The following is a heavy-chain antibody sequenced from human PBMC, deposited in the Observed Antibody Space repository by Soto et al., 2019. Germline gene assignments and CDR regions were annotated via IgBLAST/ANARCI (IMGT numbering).Heavy chain of an antibody. CDR1: GGSISSSSYY. D-gene: IGHD6-19*01. CDR3: ARSPSGSGWYYYYYGMDV. CDR2: IYYSGST. Sequence: SETLSLTCTVSGGSISSSSYYWGWIRQPPGKGLEWIGSIYYSGSTYYNPSLKSRVTISVDTSKNQFSLKLSSVTAADTAVYYCARSPSGSGWYYYYYGMDVWGQGTTVTVSS. J-gene: IGHJ6*02. V-gene: IGHV4-39*01.